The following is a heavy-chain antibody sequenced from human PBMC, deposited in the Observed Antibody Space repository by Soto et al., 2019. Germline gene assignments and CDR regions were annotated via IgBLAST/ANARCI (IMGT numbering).Heavy chain of an antibody. J-gene: IGHJ6*02. CDR1: GGTFSSYA. CDR2: IIPIFGTA. Sequence: QVQLVQSGAEVKKPGSSVKVSCKASGGTFSSYAISWVRQAPGPGLEWMGGIIPIFGTANYAQKLQGRVTITADESTSTAYMELSSLRSEDTAVYYCARGVGIFGVADYYYGMDVWGQGTTVTVSS. V-gene: IGHV1-69*01. CDR3: ARGVGIFGVADYYYGMDV. D-gene: IGHD3-3*01.